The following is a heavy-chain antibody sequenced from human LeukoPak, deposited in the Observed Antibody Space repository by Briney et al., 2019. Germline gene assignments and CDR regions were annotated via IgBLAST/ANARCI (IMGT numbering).Heavy chain of an antibody. CDR1: GFTFSSYA. CDR2: ISGSGGST. J-gene: IGHJ4*02. D-gene: IGHD6-19*01. V-gene: IGHV3-23*01. Sequence: GGSLRLSCVVSGFTFSSYAMSWVRQAPGEGLEWVSGISGSGGSTYYANSVKSRFTISRDNSKNTLFLQMNSLRAEDTAVYCCAKETYSSGWYPYLDYWGQGTLVTVSS. CDR3: AKETYSSGWYPYLDY.